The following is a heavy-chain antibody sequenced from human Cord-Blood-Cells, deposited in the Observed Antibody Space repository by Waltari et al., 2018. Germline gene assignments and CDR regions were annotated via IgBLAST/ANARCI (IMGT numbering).Heavy chain of an antibody. CDR1: GFTFSIYA. D-gene: IGHD2-21*01. J-gene: IGHJ3*02. CDR3: ARVSSINAFDI. CDR2: ISYDGSNK. V-gene: IGHV3-30*04. Sequence: QVQLVESGGGVVQPGRSLRLSCAASGFTFSIYALHWVRQAPGKGLEWVAVISYDGSNKYYADSVKGRFTISRDNSKNTLYLQMNSLRAEDTAVYYCARVSSINAFDIWGQGTMVTDSS.